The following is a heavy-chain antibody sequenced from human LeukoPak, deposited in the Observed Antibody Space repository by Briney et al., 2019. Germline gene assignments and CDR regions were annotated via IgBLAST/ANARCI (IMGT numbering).Heavy chain of an antibody. CDR3: ARGGPDPRFDP. CDR2: IYYSGST. J-gene: IGHJ5*02. Sequence: KPSETLSLTCTVSGGSISSSSYYWGWIRQPPGKGLEWIGSIYYSGSTYYNPSLKSRVTISVDTSKNQFSLKLSSVTAADTAVYYCARGGPDPRFDPWGQGTLVTVSS. V-gene: IGHV4-39*07. D-gene: IGHD3-16*01. CDR1: GGSISSSSYY.